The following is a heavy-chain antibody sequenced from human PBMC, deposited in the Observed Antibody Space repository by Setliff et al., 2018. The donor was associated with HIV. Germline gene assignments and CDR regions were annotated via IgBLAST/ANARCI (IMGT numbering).Heavy chain of an antibody. CDR3: ARDGVAAGLYFDQ. D-gene: IGHD6-13*01. CDR2: ISGSGIGS. Sequence: PGGSLRLSCAASGFTFSRYAMTWVRQAPGKGLEWVSAISGSGIGSYYPDSVKGRFTISRDNSKNTLFLQMNSLRAEDTAVYYCARDGVAAGLYFDQWGQGALVTVSS. V-gene: IGHV3-23*01. J-gene: IGHJ4*02. CDR1: GFTFSRYA.